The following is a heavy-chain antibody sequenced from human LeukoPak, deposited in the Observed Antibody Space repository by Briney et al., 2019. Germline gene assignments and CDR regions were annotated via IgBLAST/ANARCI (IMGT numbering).Heavy chain of an antibody. CDR3: ARALWGSFMPPYFDY. D-gene: IGHD3-16*01. CDR1: GGSISSYY. J-gene: IGHJ4*02. V-gene: IGHV4-34*01. CDR2: INHSGST. Sequence: SETLSLTCTVSGGSISSYYWSWIRQPPGKGLEWIGEINHSGSTNYNPSLKSRVTISVDTSKNQFSLKLSSVTAADTAVYYCARALWGSFMPPYFDYWGQGTLVTVSS.